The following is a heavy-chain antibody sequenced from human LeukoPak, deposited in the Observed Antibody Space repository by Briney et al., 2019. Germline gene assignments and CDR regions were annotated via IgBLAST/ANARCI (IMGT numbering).Heavy chain of an antibody. CDR1: DYTYTSYW. D-gene: IGHD3-10*01. V-gene: IGHV5-51*01. Sequence: GASVKVSGKASDYTYTSYWIAWVRQMPGKGLEWMGIIYPSDSDTRYSPSFQGQVTISADKSITTAYLQWSSLKASDTAMYYCASSGESHWYFELWGRGSLVTVSS. J-gene: IGHJ2*01. CDR3: ASSGESHWYFEL. CDR2: IYPSDSDT.